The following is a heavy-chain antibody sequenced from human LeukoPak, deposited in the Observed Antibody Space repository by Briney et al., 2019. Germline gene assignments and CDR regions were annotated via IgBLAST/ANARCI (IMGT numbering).Heavy chain of an antibody. Sequence: GGSLRLSCAASGSTFSGSAMHWVRQASGKGLEWVGRIRSKANSYATAYAASVKGRFTISRDDSKNTAYLQMNSLKTEDTAVYYCCSSSSAMGMAYYYYMDVWGKGTTVTVSS. CDR1: GSTFSGSA. D-gene: IGHD6-6*01. CDR3: CSSSSAMGMAYYYYMDV. V-gene: IGHV3-73*01. J-gene: IGHJ6*03. CDR2: IRSKANSYAT.